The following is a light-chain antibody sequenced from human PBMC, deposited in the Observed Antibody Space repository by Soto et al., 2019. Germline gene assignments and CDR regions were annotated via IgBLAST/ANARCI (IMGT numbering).Light chain of an antibody. CDR1: QSVSSN. CDR2: DVS. Sequence: EVMLTQSPATLSVSPGERATLSCRASQSVSSNLAWYQQKPGQAPRLLIYDVSNRATGIPARFSGSGSGTDFTLTISSLEPEDFAVYYCQQRSNWPRTFGQGAKVDIK. CDR3: QQRSNWPRT. J-gene: IGKJ1*01. V-gene: IGKV3-11*01.